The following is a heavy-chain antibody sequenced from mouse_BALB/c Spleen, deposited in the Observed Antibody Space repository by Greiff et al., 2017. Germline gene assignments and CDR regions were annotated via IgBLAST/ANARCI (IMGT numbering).Heavy chain of an antibody. D-gene: IGHD2-4*01. V-gene: IGHV5-9-4*01. Sequence: EVKLVESGGGLVKPGGSLKLSCAASGFTFSSYAMSWVRQSPEKRLEWVAEISSGGSYTYYPDTVTGRFTISRDNAKNTLYLEMSSLRSEDTAMYYCAREGDYEIPYYYAMDYWGQGTSVTVSS. CDR3: AREGDYEIPYYYAMDY. CDR1: GFTFSSYA. J-gene: IGHJ4*01. CDR2: ISSGGSYT.